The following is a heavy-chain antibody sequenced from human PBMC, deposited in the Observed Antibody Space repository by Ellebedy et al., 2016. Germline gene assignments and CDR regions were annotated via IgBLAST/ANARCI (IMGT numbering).Heavy chain of an antibody. J-gene: IGHJ4*02. CDR2: ISGSGGST. Sequence: GGSLRLSCAASGFTFSSYAMSWVRQAPGKGLEWVSAISGSGGSTYYADSVKGRFTISRDNSKNTVYLQMNSLRAEDTAVYYCAKVGDSSGYLFLDYWGQGTLVTVSS. V-gene: IGHV3-23*01. D-gene: IGHD3-22*01. CDR3: AKVGDSSGYLFLDY. CDR1: GFTFSSYA.